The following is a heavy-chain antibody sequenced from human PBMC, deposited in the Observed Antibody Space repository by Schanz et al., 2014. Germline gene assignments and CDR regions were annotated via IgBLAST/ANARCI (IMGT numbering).Heavy chain of an antibody. Sequence: QVQLVESGGGVVQPGRSLRLSCAASGFMFSSYGMHWVRQAPGKGLEWVGVISYDGSKKSYADSVKGRFTISRDNSKNTLYLQMNSLRVEDAAVYFCLSQTGSPNYWGQGALVTVSS. J-gene: IGHJ4*02. V-gene: IGHV3-33*08. CDR2: ISYDGSKK. D-gene: IGHD6-13*01. CDR3: LSQTGSPNY. CDR1: GFMFSSYG.